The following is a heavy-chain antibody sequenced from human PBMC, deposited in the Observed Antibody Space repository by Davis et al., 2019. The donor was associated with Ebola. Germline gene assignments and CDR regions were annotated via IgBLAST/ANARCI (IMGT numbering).Heavy chain of an antibody. CDR1: GGSINSFL. CDR3: AVRPGYSSSWYFDY. Sequence: SETLSLTCSVSGGSINSFLWTWIRQPPGKGLEWIGYIYYSGSTYYNPSLKSRVTISVDTSKNQFSLKLSSVTAADTAVYYCAVRPGYSSSWYFDYWGQGTLVTVSS. V-gene: IGHV4-59*06. CDR2: IYYSGST. J-gene: IGHJ4*02. D-gene: IGHD6-13*01.